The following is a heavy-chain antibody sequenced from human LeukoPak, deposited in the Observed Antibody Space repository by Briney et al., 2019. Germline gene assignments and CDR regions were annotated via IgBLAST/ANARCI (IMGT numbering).Heavy chain of an antibody. D-gene: IGHD3-22*01. J-gene: IGHJ3*02. CDR1: GFTFSSRDW. CDR2: ISGSGGST. CDR3: AKDNEDTMIVVGQPDAFEI. Sequence: GGSLRLSCVASGFTFSSRDWMTWVRQAPGKGLEWVSAISGSGGSTYYADSVKGRFTISRDNSKNTLYLQMNSLRAEDTAVYYCAKDNEDTMIVVGQPDAFEIWGQGTMVTVSS. V-gene: IGHV3-23*01.